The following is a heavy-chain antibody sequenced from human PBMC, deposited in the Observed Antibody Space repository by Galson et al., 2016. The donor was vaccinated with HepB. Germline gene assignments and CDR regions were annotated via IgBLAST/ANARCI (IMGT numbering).Heavy chain of an antibody. CDR2: MKSDGSQK. V-gene: IGHV3-7*01. Sequence: SLRLSCAASGFTFSAYWMSWVRQAPGKGLEWVAIMKSDGSQKYYVDSVKGRFTISRDNAKNSLYLQMNSLRAEDTAVYYCARESGWSFDYWGQGTLVTVSS. CDR1: GFTFSAYW. CDR3: ARESGWSFDY. J-gene: IGHJ4*02. D-gene: IGHD6-19*01.